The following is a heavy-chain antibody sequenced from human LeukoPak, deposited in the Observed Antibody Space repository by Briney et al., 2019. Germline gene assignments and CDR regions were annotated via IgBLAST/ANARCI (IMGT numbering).Heavy chain of an antibody. D-gene: IGHD3-3*01. CDR3: ARDGDYDFWSGFPNWFDP. Sequence: ASVTVSCTASGGTFSSYAISWVRQAPGQGLEWMGWISAYNGNTNYAQKLQGRVTMTTDTSTSTAYMELRSLRSDDTAVYYCARDGDYDFWSGFPNWFDPWGQGTLVTVSS. CDR2: ISAYNGNT. J-gene: IGHJ5*02. CDR1: GGTFSSYA. V-gene: IGHV1-18*01.